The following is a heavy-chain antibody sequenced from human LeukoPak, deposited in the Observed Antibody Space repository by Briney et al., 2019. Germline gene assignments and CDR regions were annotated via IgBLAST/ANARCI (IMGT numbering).Heavy chain of an antibody. CDR3: ARDYDYLWGSYRYHYFDY. J-gene: IGHJ4*02. D-gene: IGHD3-16*02. CDR1: GFTFSNYW. V-gene: IGHV3-7*05. Sequence: GGSLRLSCAASGFTFSNYWMTWVRQAPGKGPEWVANIKEDGSEKYYVDSVKGRFSISRDNAKNSLCLQMNSLRAEDTAVYYCARDYDYLWGSYRYHYFDYWGQGTLVTVSS. CDR2: IKEDGSEK.